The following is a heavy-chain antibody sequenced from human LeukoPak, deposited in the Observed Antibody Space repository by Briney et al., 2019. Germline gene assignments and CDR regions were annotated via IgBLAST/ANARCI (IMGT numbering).Heavy chain of an antibody. Sequence: SETLSLTCTVSGGSISDYYWSWIRQPPGKGLEWIGYIYYSGSTKYNPSLKSRVTISVDASKNQFSLKLTSITAADTAVYYCARDGSRLGTRPSYWYFDLWGRGTLVTVSS. D-gene: IGHD6-6*01. CDR1: GGSISDYY. V-gene: IGHV4-59*01. J-gene: IGHJ2*01. CDR3: ARDGSRLGTRPSYWYFDL. CDR2: IYYSGST.